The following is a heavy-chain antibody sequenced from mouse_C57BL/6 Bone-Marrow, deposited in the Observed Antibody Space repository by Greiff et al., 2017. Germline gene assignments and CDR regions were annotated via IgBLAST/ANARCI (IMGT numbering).Heavy chain of an antibody. CDR3: AREDGSSSYYAMDY. D-gene: IGHD1-1*01. CDR1: GYTFTSYW. V-gene: IGHV1-50*01. J-gene: IGHJ4*01. Sequence: QVHVKQPGAELVKPGASVKLSCEASGYTFTSYWMQWVKQRPGQGLEWIGEIDPSDSYTNYNQKFKGKATLTVDTSSSTAYMQLSSLTSEDSAVYYCAREDGSSSYYAMDYWGQRTSVTVSS. CDR2: IDPSDSYT.